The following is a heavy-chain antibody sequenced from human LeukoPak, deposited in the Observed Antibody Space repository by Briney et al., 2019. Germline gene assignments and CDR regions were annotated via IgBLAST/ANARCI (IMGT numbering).Heavy chain of an antibody. D-gene: IGHD5-12*01. J-gene: IGHJ4*02. V-gene: IGHV3-7*05. CDR1: GFIFSNAY. Sequence: PGGSLRLSCAGSGFIFSNAYMSWVRQAPGKGLEWVASIKQDGSEKYYVDSVKGRFTISRDNSKNTLHLQMNSLRAEDTAVYYCASMGGYDTQFDYWGQGTLVTVSS. CDR2: IKQDGSEK. CDR3: ASMGGYDTQFDY.